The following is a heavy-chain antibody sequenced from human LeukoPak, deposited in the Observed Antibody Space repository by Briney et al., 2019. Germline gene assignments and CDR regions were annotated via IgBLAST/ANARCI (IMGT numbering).Heavy chain of an antibody. Sequence: SVKVSCKASGGTFSSYAISWVRQAPGQGLEWMGRIIPIFGTANYAQKFQGRVTITTDESTSTAYMELSSLGSEDTAVYYCQTRAYCGGDCPITYYYYYMDVWGKGTTVTVSS. CDR3: QTRAYCGGDCPITYYYYYMDV. V-gene: IGHV1-69*05. CDR1: GGTFSSYA. D-gene: IGHD2-21*02. CDR2: IIPIFGTA. J-gene: IGHJ6*03.